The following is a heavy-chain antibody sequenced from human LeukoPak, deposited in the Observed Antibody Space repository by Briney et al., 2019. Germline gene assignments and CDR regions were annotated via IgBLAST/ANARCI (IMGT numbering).Heavy chain of an antibody. CDR2: IYYSGST. V-gene: IGHV4-59*01. J-gene: IGHJ5*02. Sequence: SETLSLTCTVPGGSLSSYYWSWIRQPPGKGLEWIGYIYYSGSTNYNPSLKSRVTISVDTSKNQLSLKLSSVTAADTAVYFCARERRFFGVNWFDPWGQGTLVIVSS. CDR3: ARERRFFGVNWFDP. CDR1: GGSLSSYY. D-gene: IGHD3-16*01.